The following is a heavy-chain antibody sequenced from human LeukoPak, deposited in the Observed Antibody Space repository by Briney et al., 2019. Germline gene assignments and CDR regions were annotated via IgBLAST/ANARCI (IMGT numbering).Heavy chain of an antibody. Sequence: ASVKVSCKASGYTFKNYDINWVRQATGQGLEWMGWMNPNSGNTGFAQKFQDRVSMTRDTSINTAYMELTSLRSGDTAVYYCARATSGGLRGYSFDYWGQGTVLTVYS. CDR1: GYTFKNYD. CDR3: ARATSGGLRGYSFDY. V-gene: IGHV1-8*02. D-gene: IGHD5-12*01. CDR2: MNPNSGNT. J-gene: IGHJ4*02.